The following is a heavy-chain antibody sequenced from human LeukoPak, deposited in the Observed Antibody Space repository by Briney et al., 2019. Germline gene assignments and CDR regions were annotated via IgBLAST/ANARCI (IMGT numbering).Heavy chain of an antibody. CDR1: GFTFNSYA. J-gene: IGHJ4*02. CDR3: ARAPPYCSGGACYFDY. CDR2: ISGSGGAT. Sequence: GGSLRLSCAASGFTFNSYAMNWVRQAPGKGLEWVSAISGSGGATYYADSVKGRFTMSRDNSKNTLYLQTNSLRAEDTAVYYCARAPPYCSGGACYFDYWGQGTLVTVSS. V-gene: IGHV3-23*01. D-gene: IGHD2-15*01.